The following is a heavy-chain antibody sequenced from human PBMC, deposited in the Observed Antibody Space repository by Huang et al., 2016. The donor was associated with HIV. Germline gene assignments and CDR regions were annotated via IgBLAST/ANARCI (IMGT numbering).Heavy chain of an antibody. Sequence: QVQLVESVGGVVQPGTSLGLFCAASGFTFSKYAMNWVRQAPGKGLEWVAVISNEGSTKYYADSVKGRFTISRDNSKNTVYLQMNSLRAEDTAVYYCARSEPSRYYFDYWGQGTLVTVSS. CDR3: ARSEPSRYYFDY. CDR1: GFTFSKYA. CDR2: ISNEGSTK. J-gene: IGHJ4*02. V-gene: IGHV3-30-3*01.